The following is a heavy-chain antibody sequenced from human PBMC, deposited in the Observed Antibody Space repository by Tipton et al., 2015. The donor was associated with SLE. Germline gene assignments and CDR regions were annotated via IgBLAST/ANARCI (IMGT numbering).Heavy chain of an antibody. CDR3: ARRLRGGPTNYYRMDV. J-gene: IGHJ6*02. CDR2: LFNTGST. Sequence: TLSLTCTVSGGSISSSTYYWGWIRQSPGKGLEWIGSLFNTGSTWDTPSLKSRVPISVDTSKNQFSLKLSSVTAADTAVYYCARRLRGGPTNYYRMDVWGQGTTVTVSS. CDR1: GGSISSSTYY. D-gene: IGHD3-16*01. V-gene: IGHV4-39*01.